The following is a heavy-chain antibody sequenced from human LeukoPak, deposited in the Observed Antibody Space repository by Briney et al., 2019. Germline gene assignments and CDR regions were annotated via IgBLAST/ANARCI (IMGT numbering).Heavy chain of an antibody. V-gene: IGHV1-18*01. D-gene: IGHD1-26*01. CDR2: ISAYNGNT. CDR3: ARDLGGSYNDY. Sequence: GASVKVSCKASGYTFTSYGISWVRQAPGQGLEWMGWISAYNGNTNYAQKFQGRITMTRDTSTSTVYMELSSLRSEDTAVYYCARDLGGSYNDYWGQGTLVTVSS. CDR1: GYTFTSYG. J-gene: IGHJ4*02.